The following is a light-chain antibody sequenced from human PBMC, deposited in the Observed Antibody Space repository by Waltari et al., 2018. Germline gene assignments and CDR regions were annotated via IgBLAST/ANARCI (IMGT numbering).Light chain of an antibody. Sequence: DIQMTQFPSTLSASLGDRVTITCRASQSFRNWLDWYQQKPGKAPKLLIYKATILQSGVPSRFSGSESGTEFTLTISSLQPDDFATYYCQQYNTYPRTFGQGTKVEMK. CDR2: KAT. J-gene: IGKJ1*01. CDR1: QSFRNW. V-gene: IGKV1-5*03. CDR3: QQYNTYPRT.